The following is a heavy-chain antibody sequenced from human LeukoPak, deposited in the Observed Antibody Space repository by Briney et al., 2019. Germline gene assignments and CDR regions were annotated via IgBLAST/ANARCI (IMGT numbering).Heavy chain of an antibody. CDR1: GGSIRSY. CDR3: ARDSGTTGEVKFDP. D-gene: IGHD3-10*01. CDR2: IYGSGST. V-gene: IGHV4-4*07. J-gene: IGHJ5*02. Sequence: SETLSLTCTVAGGSIRSYWSWIRQPAGKGLEWIGRIYGSGSTDYNPSLKSRVTMSIDTSKNQFSLNLISVTAADTAVYYCARDSGTTGEVKFDPWGQGTLVTVSS.